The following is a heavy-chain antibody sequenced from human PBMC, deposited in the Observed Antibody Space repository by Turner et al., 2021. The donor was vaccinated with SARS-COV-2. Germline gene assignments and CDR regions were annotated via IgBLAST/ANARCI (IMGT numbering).Heavy chain of an antibody. J-gene: IGHJ6*02. D-gene: IGHD4-4*01. V-gene: IGHV4-39*01. CDR3: ATETVTGRKYYYNGMDV. CDR2: IYYSGST. CDR1: GGSISSSSYY. Sequence: QLQLQESGPGLVKPSETLSLTCTVSGGSISSSSYYWGWIRQPPGKGLEWIGSIYYSGSTYYNPSLKSRVTISVDTSKNQFSLKVSSVTAADTAVYHCATETVTGRKYYYNGMDVWGQGTTVTVSS.